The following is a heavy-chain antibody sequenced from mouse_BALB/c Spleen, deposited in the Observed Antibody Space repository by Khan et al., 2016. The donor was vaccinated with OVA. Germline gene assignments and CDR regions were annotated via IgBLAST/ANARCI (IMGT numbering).Heavy chain of an antibody. J-gene: IGHJ3*01. Sequence: QVQLQQSGAELARPGVAVKISCKGSGYTFTDFAMHWVKRGHTKSLEWIGVISTYYGDADYNQKFKGKASMTVDNSSSTAYMKLARLTSEDSAIYYCVRGGRFAYWGQGTLVTVSA. D-gene: IGHD1-1*02. CDR3: VRGGRFAY. V-gene: IGHV1S137*01. CDR2: ISTYYGDA. CDR1: GYTFTDFA.